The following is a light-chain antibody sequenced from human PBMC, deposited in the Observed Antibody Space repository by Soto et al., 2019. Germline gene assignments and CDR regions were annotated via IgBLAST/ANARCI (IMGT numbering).Light chain of an antibody. J-gene: IGKJ1*01. CDR1: ESVHTN. CDR3: QQYDNWRWT. Sequence: LVMTQSPATLSVSPGERATLSCRASESVHTNLAWYQQKPGQAPRLLIYGASTRATGVPARFSGSGSGTEFTLTITSLQSEDFAVYYCQQYDNWRWTFGQGTRWISN. V-gene: IGKV3-15*01. CDR2: GAS.